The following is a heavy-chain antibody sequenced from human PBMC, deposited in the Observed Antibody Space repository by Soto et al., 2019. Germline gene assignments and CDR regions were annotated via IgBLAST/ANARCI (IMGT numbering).Heavy chain of an antibody. CDR1: GFIFSSDG. D-gene: IGHD2-21*01. Sequence: QVQLVESGGGVVQPGRSLRLSCATSGFIFSSDGMHWVRQVPGKGLEWVAVIWNDGIKKNYADPVKGRFTISRDTSKNTLYREMNSLRAEDTAVYYCARDGEVGIGKYYCDRWGRGTLVTVSS. CDR2: IWNDGIKK. CDR3: ARDGEVGIGKYYCDR. J-gene: IGHJ2*01. V-gene: IGHV3-33*01.